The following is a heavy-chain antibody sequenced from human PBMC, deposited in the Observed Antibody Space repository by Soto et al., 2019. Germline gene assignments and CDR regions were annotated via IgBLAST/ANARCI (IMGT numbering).Heavy chain of an antibody. J-gene: IGHJ4*02. CDR1: GFTFSDFA. V-gene: IGHV3-23*01. D-gene: IGHD5-18*01. CDR3: AKMEGMDTWAYSFDY. Sequence: EVQVLESGGGLVQPGGSLRLSCAATGFTFSDFAMSWVRQAPGKGLEWVSRIYGGGNGPHYADSVKGRVTISRDNSKNTLYLQMNSLRAADKAVYYCAKMEGMDTWAYSFDYWGQGTLVTVSS. CDR2: IYGGGNGP.